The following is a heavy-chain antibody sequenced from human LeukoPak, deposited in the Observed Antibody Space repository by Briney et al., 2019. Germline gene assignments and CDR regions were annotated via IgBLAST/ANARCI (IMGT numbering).Heavy chain of an antibody. CDR2: IFHTGRT. CDR1: GASMSRFY. Sequence: PSDTLSLTCTVSGASMSRFYWSWIRHPPGKGLERVGYIFHTGRTRYSPSLQGRLTMSVDTSKNQFSLKLSSVTAADTAVYYCARGDMTTVVTLDYWGQGTLVTVSS. D-gene: IGHD4-23*01. V-gene: IGHV4-59*01. J-gene: IGHJ4*02. CDR3: ARGDMTTVVTLDY.